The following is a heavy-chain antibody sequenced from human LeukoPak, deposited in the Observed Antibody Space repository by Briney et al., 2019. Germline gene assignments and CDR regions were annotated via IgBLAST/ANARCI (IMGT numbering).Heavy chain of an antibody. CDR2: ISTYNGHT. D-gene: IGHD3-22*01. J-gene: IGHJ5*02. CDR1: GYTFNNYG. CDR3: ARDQHRRIVVVNMLTA. Sequence: ASVRVSCKTSGYTFNNYGISWVRQAPGQGLEWMGWISTYNGHTIYTQKFQGRVTITTDTSTSTAYMELRSLRSDDTAVYYCARDQHRRIVVVNMLTAWGQGTLVTVSS. V-gene: IGHV1-18*01.